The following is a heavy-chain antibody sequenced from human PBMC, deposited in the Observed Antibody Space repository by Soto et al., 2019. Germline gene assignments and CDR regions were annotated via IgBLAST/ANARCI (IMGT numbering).Heavy chain of an antibody. CDR2: TYYRSKWYN. V-gene: IGHV6-1*01. CDR3: ARRTDYYYGMDV. Sequence: SQTLSLTCGISGDSASSNSAACNLIKHSPSRGLEWLGGTYYRSKWYNDYAVSVKSRIIINPDTSKNQFSLQLNSVTPEDTAVYYCARRTDYYYGMDVWGQGTTVTSP. CDR1: GDSASSNSAA. J-gene: IGHJ6*02. D-gene: IGHD2-21*02.